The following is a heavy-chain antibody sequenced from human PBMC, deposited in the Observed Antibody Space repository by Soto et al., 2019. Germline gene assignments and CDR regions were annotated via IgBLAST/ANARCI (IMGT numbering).Heavy chain of an antibody. J-gene: IGHJ4*02. V-gene: IGHV3-48*02. CDR2: ISTSSGPI. CDR3: AREGEMVGYFDY. Sequence: PGGSLRLSCAASGFTFSSYTMNWVRQAPGKGLEWVSYISTSSGPIYYADSVKGRFTISRDNAKNSLFLQMNSLRDEDTAVYYCAREGEMVGYFDYWGQGTLVTVSS. CDR1: GFTFSSYT. D-gene: IGHD3-16*01.